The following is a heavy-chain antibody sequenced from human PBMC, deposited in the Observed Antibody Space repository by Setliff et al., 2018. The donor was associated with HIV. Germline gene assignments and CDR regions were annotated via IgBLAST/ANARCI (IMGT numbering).Heavy chain of an antibody. CDR3: VRYDVYEYGYQVFDI. CDR2: IYPRDSKI. V-gene: IGHV5-51*01. D-gene: IGHD5-12*01. CDR1: EYAFANYW. Sequence: LGESLKISCVGSEYAFANYWIGWVRQMPGKGLEWMGIIYPRDSKIRCSPSFQGQVTFSVDKSLNTAYLQWSSLKVSDSAIYYCVRYDVYEYGYQVFDIWGQGTTVTVS. J-gene: IGHJ3*02.